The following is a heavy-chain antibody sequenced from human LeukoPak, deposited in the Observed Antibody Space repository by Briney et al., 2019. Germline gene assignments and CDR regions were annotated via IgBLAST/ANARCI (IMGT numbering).Heavy chain of an antibody. D-gene: IGHD5-12*01. Sequence: HPGGSLRLSCAASGFTFSSFWMHWVRQAPGKGLVWVSRINSDGSSTTYADSVKGRFTISRDNAKNTLYLQMNSLRAEDTAVYYCAREGRVSRYDFDYWGQGTLVTVSS. V-gene: IGHV3-74*01. CDR2: INSDGSST. CDR3: AREGRVSRYDFDY. J-gene: IGHJ4*02. CDR1: GFTFSSFW.